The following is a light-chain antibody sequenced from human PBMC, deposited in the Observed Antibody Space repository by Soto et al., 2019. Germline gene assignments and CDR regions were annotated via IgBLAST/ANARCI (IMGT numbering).Light chain of an antibody. CDR1: QSLLYTSNNKNY. V-gene: IGKV4-1*01. CDR3: QQYYSAPPA. Sequence: DIVMTQSADSLAVSLGERATINCKSSQSLLYTSNNKNYLAWFQQKPGQPPKLLIYWASTRESGVPDRFSGSGSGTDFTLTISSLQAEDVAVYSCQQYYSAPPAFGPGTKVDIK. CDR2: WAS. J-gene: IGKJ3*01.